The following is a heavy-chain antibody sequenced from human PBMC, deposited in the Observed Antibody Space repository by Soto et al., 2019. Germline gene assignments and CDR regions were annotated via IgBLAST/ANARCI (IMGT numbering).Heavy chain of an antibody. CDR3: ARDGLLGFDY. V-gene: IGHV3-30-3*01. Sequence: PGGSLRLSCAASGFTFSSYAMHWVRQAPGKGLEWVAVISYDGSNKYYADSVKGRFTISRDNSKNTLNLQMNSLRAEDTAVYYCARDGLLGFDYWGQGTLVTVSS. J-gene: IGHJ4*02. CDR2: ISYDGSNK. CDR1: GFTFSSYA. D-gene: IGHD1-26*01.